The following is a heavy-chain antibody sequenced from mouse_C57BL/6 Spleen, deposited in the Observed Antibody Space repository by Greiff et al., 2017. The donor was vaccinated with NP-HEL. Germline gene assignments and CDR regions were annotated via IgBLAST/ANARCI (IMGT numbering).Heavy chain of an antibody. CDR1: GYTFTDYY. V-gene: IGHV1-26*01. J-gene: IGHJ1*03. D-gene: IGHD2-2*01. CDR2: INPNNGGT. CDR3: ARSGGLRWYFDV. Sequence: VQLQQSGPELVKPGASVKISCKASGYTFTDYYMNWVKQSHGKSLEWIGDINPNNGGTSYNQKFKGKATLTVDKSSSTAYMELRSLTSEDSAVYYCARSGGLRWYFDVWGTGTTVTVSS.